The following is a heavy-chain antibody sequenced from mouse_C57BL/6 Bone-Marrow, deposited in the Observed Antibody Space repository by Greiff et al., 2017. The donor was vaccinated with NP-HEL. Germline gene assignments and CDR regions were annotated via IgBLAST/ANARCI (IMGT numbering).Heavy chain of an antibody. CDR2: ISSGGDYI. J-gene: IGHJ4*01. CDR1: GFTFSSYA. D-gene: IGHD1-1*01. CDR3: RRDGSSPYYAMDY. V-gene: IGHV5-9-1*02. Sequence: EVKLEESGEGLVKPGGSLKLSCAASGFTFSSYAMSWVRQTPEKRLEWVAYISSGGDYIYYADTVKGRFTISRDNARNTLYLQMSSLKSEDTAMYYGRRDGSSPYYAMDYWGQGTSVTVSS.